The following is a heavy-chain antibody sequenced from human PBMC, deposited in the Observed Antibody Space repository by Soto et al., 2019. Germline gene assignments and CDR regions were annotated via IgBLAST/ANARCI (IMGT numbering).Heavy chain of an antibody. J-gene: IGHJ6*02. Sequence: GSGPTLVNPTPTLTRTCTFSVFSLNTRGMCVSWILQPPGKALEWLALIDWDDDKYYSSSLKTRLTIFKDTSKSQVVFTMTNMDPVDTATYYCARAPSGDCKNGMDVWGQGTTVTVSS. D-gene: IGHD2-21*02. CDR3: ARAPSGDCKNGMDV. V-gene: IGHV2-70*01. CDR2: IDWDDDK. CDR1: VFSLNTRGMC.